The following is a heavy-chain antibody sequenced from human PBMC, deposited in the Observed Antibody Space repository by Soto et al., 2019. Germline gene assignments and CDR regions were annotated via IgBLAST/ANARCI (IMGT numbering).Heavy chain of an antibody. CDR2: IIPIFGTA. J-gene: IGHJ4*02. D-gene: IGHD5-12*01. CDR1: GGTFSSYS. Sequence: SVKVSCKASGGTFSSYSISWVRQAPGQGLEWMGGIIPIFGTANYAQKFQGRVTITADKSTSTAYMELSSLRSEDTAVYYCALQIPPTIVATITELDYWGQGTLVTVSS. CDR3: ALQIPPTIVATITELDY. V-gene: IGHV1-69*06.